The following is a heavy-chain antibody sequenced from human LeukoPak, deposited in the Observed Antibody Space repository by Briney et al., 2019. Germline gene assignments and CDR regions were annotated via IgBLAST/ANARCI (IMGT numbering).Heavy chain of an antibody. CDR3: ATVYLRDGYNFDY. CDR2: IIPILGIA. J-gene: IGHJ4*02. V-gene: IGHV1-69*04. Sequence: SVKVSCKASGGTFSSYAISWVRQAPGQGLEWMGRIIPILGIANYAQKFQGRVTITADKSMSTAYMELSSLRSEDTAVYYCATVYLRDGYNFDYWGQGTLVTVSS. D-gene: IGHD5-24*01. CDR1: GGTFSSYA.